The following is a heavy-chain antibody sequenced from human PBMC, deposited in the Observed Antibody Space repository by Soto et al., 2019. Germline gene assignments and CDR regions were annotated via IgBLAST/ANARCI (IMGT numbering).Heavy chain of an antibody. D-gene: IGHD2-2*01. CDR1: GFTFSSYA. Sequence: GGSLRLSCAASGFTFSSYAMQWGRQAPGKGLEWVAVISYDGSNKYYADSVKVRFTISRDNSKNKLYLQMNSLGAEDTAVYYCASERDIVVVPAAMAGTWFDPWGQGTLVTVSS. CDR2: ISYDGSNK. V-gene: IGHV3-30-3*01. CDR3: ASERDIVVVPAAMAGTWFDP. J-gene: IGHJ5*02.